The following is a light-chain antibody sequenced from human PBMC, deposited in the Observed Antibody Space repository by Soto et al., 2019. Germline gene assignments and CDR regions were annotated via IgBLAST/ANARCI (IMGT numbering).Light chain of an antibody. Sequence: DIVMTQSPDSLAVSLGERATINCKSSQSVLYSSNNKNYVAWYQQKPGQPPKLLIYWATTRESGVPDRFSGRGSGTDSTLTSSSLQAEDVAVYCCQHYCSAPQAFDQGTKVEIK. J-gene: IGKJ1*01. CDR2: WAT. CDR3: QHYCSAPQA. V-gene: IGKV4-1*01. CDR1: QSVLYSSNNKNY.